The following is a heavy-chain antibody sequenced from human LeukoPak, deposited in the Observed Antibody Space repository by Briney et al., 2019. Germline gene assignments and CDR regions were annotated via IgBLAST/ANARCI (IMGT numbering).Heavy chain of an antibody. CDR2: ISGSGGST. D-gene: IGHD6-19*01. V-gene: IGHV3-23*01. CDR1: GFTFSSYA. Sequence: GGSLRLSCAASGFTFSSYAMSWVRQAPGKGLEWVSAISGSGGSTYYADSVKGRFTISRDNSKNTLYLQMNSLRAEDTAVYYCAKDRMEAVAGRTAFDIWGQGTMVTVSS. CDR3: AKDRMEAVAGRTAFDI. J-gene: IGHJ3*02.